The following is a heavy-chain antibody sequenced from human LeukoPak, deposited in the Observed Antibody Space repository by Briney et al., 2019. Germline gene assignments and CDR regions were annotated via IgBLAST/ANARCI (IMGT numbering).Heavy chain of an antibody. J-gene: IGHJ4*02. D-gene: IGHD3-22*01. CDR1: GGSFSGYY. CDR3: ARVVYDSSGYYPNQIDY. Sequence: SETLSLTCAVYGGSFSGYYWSWIRQPPGKGLEWIGEINHSGSTNYNPSLKSRVTISVDRSKNQFSLKLSSVTAADTAVYYCARVVYDSSGYYPNQIDYWGQGTLVTVSS. V-gene: IGHV4-34*01. CDR2: INHSGST.